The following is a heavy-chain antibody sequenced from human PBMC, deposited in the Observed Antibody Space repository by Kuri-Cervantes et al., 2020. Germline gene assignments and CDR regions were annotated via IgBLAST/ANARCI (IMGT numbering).Heavy chain of an antibody. V-gene: IGHV1-2*02. CDR2: INPNSGGT. Sequence: ASVKVSCKASGYTFTYYGISWVRQAPGRGLEWMGWINPNSGGTNYAQKFQGRVTMTRDTSISTAYMEVRRLRSDDTAVYNCARGPVAGEKEDVFDIWGQGTMVTVSS. CDR1: GYTFTYYG. D-gene: IGHD6-19*01. J-gene: IGHJ3*02. CDR3: ARGPVAGEKEDVFDI.